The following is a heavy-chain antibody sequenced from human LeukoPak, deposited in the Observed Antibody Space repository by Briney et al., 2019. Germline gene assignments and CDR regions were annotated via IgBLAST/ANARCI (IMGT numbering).Heavy chain of an antibody. D-gene: IGHD2-21*02. CDR1: GGSISSGSYY. Sequence: PSQTLSLTCTVSGGSISSGSYYWSWIRQPAGKGLEWIGRIYSSGNANYNPSLKSRVTISVDTSKNQFSLKLSSVTAADTAVYYCARDTSGGDCYSSGYYYYYMDAWGKGTTVTVS. CDR2: IYSSGNA. V-gene: IGHV4-61*02. J-gene: IGHJ6*03. CDR3: ARDTSGGDCYSSGYYYYYMDA.